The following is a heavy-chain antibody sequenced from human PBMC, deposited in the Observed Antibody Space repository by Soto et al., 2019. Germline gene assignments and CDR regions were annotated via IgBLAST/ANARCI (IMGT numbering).Heavy chain of an antibody. J-gene: IGHJ4*02. V-gene: IGHV4-59*01. CDR2: IHYSGATSFFP. CDR1: GGSMRNYF. CDR3: AAGEASSRNLAPYYLDF. Sequence: PSETLSLTCTVSGGSMRNYFWTWIRQPPGKGLEWIGYIHYSGATSFFPSYNPSLRGRVTISEDTSKNQFSLKLLSVTTADTAVYFCAAGEASSRNLAPYYLDFWGQGTMVTVYS. D-gene: IGHD6-13*01.